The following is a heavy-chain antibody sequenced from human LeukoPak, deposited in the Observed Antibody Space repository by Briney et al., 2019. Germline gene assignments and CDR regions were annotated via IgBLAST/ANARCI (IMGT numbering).Heavy chain of an antibody. CDR2: ISYDGSNK. J-gene: IGHJ4*02. CDR3: ARGRRDIVATIAYY. D-gene: IGHD5-12*01. Sequence: GRSLRLSCAASGFTFSSYAMHWVRQAPGRGLEWVAVISYDGSNKYYADSVKGRFTISRDNSKNTLYLQMNSLRAEDTAVYYCARGRRDIVATIAYYWGQGTLVTVSS. CDR1: GFTFSSYA. V-gene: IGHV3-30*04.